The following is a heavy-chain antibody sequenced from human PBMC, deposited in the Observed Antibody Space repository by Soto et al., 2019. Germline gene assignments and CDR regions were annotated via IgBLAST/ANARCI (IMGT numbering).Heavy chain of an antibody. CDR3: AKGDTRFLEWLDDAFDI. J-gene: IGHJ3*02. D-gene: IGHD3-3*01. CDR2: ISVSGAGT. Sequence: EVQLLESGGGLVQPGGSLRLSCAASGFTFSSYVMSWVRQAPGKGLEWVSGISVSGAGTYYADSVKGRFTISRDNSKNTLYLQRNSLRAEDTAVYYCAKGDTRFLEWLDDAFDIWGQGTMVTVSS. V-gene: IGHV3-23*01. CDR1: GFTFSSYV.